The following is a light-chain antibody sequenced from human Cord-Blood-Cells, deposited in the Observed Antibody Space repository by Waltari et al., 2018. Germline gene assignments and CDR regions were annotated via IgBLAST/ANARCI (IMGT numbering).Light chain of an antibody. CDR1: SVDVGGYNY. CDR3: SSYTSSSTHWV. J-gene: IGLJ3*02. V-gene: IGLV2-14*01. CDR2: EVS. Sequence: QSALTQPASVSGSPGQSITISCTGTSVDVGGYNYVSWYQQHPGKAPKLMIYEVSNRTSGVSNRFSGSKSGNTASLTISGLQAEDEADYYCSSYTSSSTHWVFGGGTKLTVL.